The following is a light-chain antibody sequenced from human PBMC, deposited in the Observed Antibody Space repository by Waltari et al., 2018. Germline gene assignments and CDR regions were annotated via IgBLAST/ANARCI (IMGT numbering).Light chain of an antibody. J-gene: IGKJ4*01. CDR3: MQAVQTPLT. CDR2: LGS. V-gene: IGKV2-28*01. CDR1: QSLLYSNGYND. Sequence: DIVMTQSPLSLPVTPGEPASLSCRSSQSLLYSNGYNDLDWYLQKPGQSPQLLIYLGSKRDSGVPDRFSGSGSGTDFTLKISRVEAEDVGVYYCMQAVQTPLTFGGGTKVEIK.